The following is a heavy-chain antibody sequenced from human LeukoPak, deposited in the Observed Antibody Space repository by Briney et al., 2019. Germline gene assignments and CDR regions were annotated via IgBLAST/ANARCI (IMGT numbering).Heavy chain of an antibody. CDR3: AKGLGSTGTTRAFDY. CDR2: VSYRSGSGT. J-gene: IGHJ4*02. V-gene: IGHV3-23*05. CDR1: GFTFSSFA. Sequence: GGSQRLSCAASGFTFSSFAMTWVRQAPGKGLEWVSVVSYRSGSGTFYADSVKGRFTISRDNSKNTLYLQMNSLTAEDTAVYYCAKGLGSTGTTRAFDYWGQGTLVTVSS. D-gene: IGHD1-1*01.